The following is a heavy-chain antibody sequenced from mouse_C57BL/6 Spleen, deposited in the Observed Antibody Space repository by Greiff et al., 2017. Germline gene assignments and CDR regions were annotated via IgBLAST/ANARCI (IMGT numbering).Heavy chain of an antibody. CDR2: INPSSGYT. CDR1: GYTFTSYT. V-gene: IGHV1-4*01. D-gene: IGHD2-5*01. CDR3: ALSYYSNYEGFAY. Sequence: QVQLQQSGAELARPGASVKMSCKASGYTFTSYTMHWVKQRPGQGLEWIGYINPSSGYTKYNQKFKDKATLTADKSSITAYMQLSSLTSEDSAVYYCALSYYSNYEGFAYWGQGTLVTVSA. J-gene: IGHJ3*01.